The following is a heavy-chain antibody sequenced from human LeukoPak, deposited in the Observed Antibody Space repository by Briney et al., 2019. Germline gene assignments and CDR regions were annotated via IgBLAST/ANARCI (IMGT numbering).Heavy chain of an antibody. CDR1: GGSISSGGYY. V-gene: IGHV4-30-2*01. CDR3: ARVRDGYYLGYYFDY. J-gene: IGHJ4*02. CDR2: IYHSGST. D-gene: IGHD3-22*01. Sequence: SETLSLTCTVSGGSISSGGYYWSWIRQPPGKGLEWIGYIYHSGSTYYNPSLKSRVTISVDRSKNQFSLKLSSVTAADTAVYFCARVRDGYYLGYYFDYWGQGTLVTVSS.